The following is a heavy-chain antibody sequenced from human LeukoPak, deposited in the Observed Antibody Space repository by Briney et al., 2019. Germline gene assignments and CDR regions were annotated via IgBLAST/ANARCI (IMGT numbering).Heavy chain of an antibody. CDR1: GYTFTSYG. V-gene: IGHV1-18*01. Sequence: ALVKVSCKASGYTFTSYGISWVRQAPGQGLEWMGWINNYNNNTNYVQKFQGRVTMTTDTSTNTAYMELRSLRSDDTAVYYCARRGLDYWGQGTLVTVSS. CDR3: ARRGLDY. D-gene: IGHD3-10*01. J-gene: IGHJ4*02. CDR2: INNYNNNT.